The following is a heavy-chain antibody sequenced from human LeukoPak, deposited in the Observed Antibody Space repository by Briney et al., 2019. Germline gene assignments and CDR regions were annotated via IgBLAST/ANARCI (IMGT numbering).Heavy chain of an antibody. V-gene: IGHV4-34*01. CDR3: ARGGGATNPFGY. Sequence: SETLSLTCAVYGGSFSGYYWSWIRQPPGKGLEWIGEINHSGSTNYNPSLKSRVTISVDTSKNQFSLKLSSVTAADTAVYYCARGGGATNPFGYWGQGTLVTVSS. J-gene: IGHJ4*02. D-gene: IGHD1-26*01. CDR1: GGSFSGYY. CDR2: INHSGST.